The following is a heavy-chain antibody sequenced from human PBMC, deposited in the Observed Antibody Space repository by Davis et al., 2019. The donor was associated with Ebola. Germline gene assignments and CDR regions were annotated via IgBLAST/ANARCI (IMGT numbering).Heavy chain of an antibody. CDR1: GFTFSSYG. J-gene: IGHJ4*02. V-gene: IGHV3-30*18. D-gene: IGHD1-26*01. CDR3: AKEPWGGSYRTYYFDY. CDR2: ISYDGSNK. Sequence: GESLKISCAASGFTFSSYGMHWVRQAPGKGLEWVAVISYDGSNKYYADSVKGRFTISRDNSKNTLYLQMNSLRAEDTAVYYCAKEPWGGSYRTYYFDYWGQGTLVTVSS.